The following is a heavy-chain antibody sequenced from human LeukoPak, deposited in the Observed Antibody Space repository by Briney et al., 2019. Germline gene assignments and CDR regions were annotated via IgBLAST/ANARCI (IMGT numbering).Heavy chain of an antibody. D-gene: IGHD4-11*01. J-gene: IGHJ6*03. Sequence: GGSLRLSCPASGFTFDDYGMSWVRQAPGKGLEWVSGINWNGVSTSYVDSVKGRFTISRDNAKNSLYLQMNSLRAEDTALYYCARALSNYVDYHYYYYMDVWGKGTTVTVSS. CDR2: INWNGVST. V-gene: IGHV3-20*04. CDR3: ARALSNYVDYHYYYYMDV. CDR1: GFTFDDYG.